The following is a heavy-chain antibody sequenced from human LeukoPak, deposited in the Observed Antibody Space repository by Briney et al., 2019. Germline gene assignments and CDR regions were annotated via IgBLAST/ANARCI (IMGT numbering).Heavy chain of an antibody. CDR3: ASHYGSGSYYRDY. CDR2: IYYSGST. J-gene: IGHJ4*02. Sequence: PSETLSLTCTVSGGSINSGDYYWSWIRQPPGKGLEWIGYIYYSGSTYYNPSLKSRVTISVDTSKNQFSLKLSSVTAADTAVYYCASHYGSGSYYRDYWDQGTLVTVSS. CDR1: GGSINSGDYY. D-gene: IGHD3-10*01. V-gene: IGHV4-30-4*01.